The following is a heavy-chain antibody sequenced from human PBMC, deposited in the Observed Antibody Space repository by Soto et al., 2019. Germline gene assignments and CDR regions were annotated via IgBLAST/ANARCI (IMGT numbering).Heavy chain of an antibody. Sequence: EVQLLESGGGLVQPGGSLRLSCAASTFIFSSYAMSWVRQAPGKGLEWVSTISGSGASTYYADSVKGRFTISRDKSKSTLDLQMNRLRADDTAVYYCSSGVTLVRGAPYCCSMDVWGKGTTVTVSS. CDR1: TFIFSSYA. CDR2: ISGSGAST. V-gene: IGHV3-23*01. D-gene: IGHD3-10*01. J-gene: IGHJ6*03. CDR3: SSGVTLVRGAPYCCSMDV.